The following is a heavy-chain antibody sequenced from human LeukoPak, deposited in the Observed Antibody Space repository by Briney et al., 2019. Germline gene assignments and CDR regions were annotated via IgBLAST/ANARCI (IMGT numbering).Heavy chain of an antibody. CDR1: GYTFTGYY. CDR2: INPNSGGT. J-gene: IGHJ6*03. V-gene: IGHV1-2*02. D-gene: IGHD3-10*01. CDR3: ARGVTGIYYYYYMDV. Sequence: ASVKVSCKASGYTFTGYYMHWVRQAPGQGLEWMGWINPNSGGTTYAQNFQGRVTMTRDTSISTAYMELSRLRSDDTAVYYCARGVTGIYYYYYMDVWGKGTTVTVSS.